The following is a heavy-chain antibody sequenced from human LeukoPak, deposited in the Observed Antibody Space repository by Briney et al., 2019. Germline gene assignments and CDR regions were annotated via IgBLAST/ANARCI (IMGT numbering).Heavy chain of an antibody. CDR2: IYYSGST. CDR3: SRSTMVRGGNAFDI. D-gene: IGHD3-10*01. J-gene: IGHJ3*02. Sequence: SETLSLTFTVSGGSISSYYWSWIRQPPGKGLEWIGYIYYSGSTNYNPSLKSRVTISVDTSKNQFSLKLSSVTAADTAVYYCSRSTMVRGGNAFDIWGQGTMVTVSS. V-gene: IGHV4-59*01. CDR1: GGSISSYY.